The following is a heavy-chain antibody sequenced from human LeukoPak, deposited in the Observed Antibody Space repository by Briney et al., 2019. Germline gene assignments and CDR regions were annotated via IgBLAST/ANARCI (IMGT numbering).Heavy chain of an antibody. D-gene: IGHD3-16*01. CDR3: AKPVAGDRYFDY. CDR1: GFTFSSYS. J-gene: IGHJ4*02. CDR2: ISSYSSYI. V-gene: IGHV3-21*01. Sequence: GGSLRLSCVASGFTFSSYSMDWVRQAPGKGLEWVSSISSYSSYIYYADSVRGRFTISRDHAKNSLYLQMNSLRAADTAVYYCAKPVAGDRYFDYWGQGTLVTVSS.